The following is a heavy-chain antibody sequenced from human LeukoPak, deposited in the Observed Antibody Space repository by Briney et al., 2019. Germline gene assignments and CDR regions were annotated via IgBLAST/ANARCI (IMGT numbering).Heavy chain of an antibody. J-gene: IGHJ6*02. CDR1: VGPISSSSYY. Sequence: PSETLSLTCSVSVGPISSSSYYWGSIRQPPGKGLEWIGSIYYSGSTYYNPSLQSRVTISVDTSKNQFSLKLSSVTAADTAVYYCARDDFEYSGHYGMDVWGQGAAVTVSS. CDR2: IYYSGST. V-gene: IGHV4-39*02. D-gene: IGHD3-9*01. CDR3: ARDDFEYSGHYGMDV.